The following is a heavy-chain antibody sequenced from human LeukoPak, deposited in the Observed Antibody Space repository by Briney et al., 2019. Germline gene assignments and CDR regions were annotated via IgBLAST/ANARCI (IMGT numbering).Heavy chain of an antibody. D-gene: IGHD3-3*01. Sequence: SETLSLTCTVSGGSIISSTHYWGWIRQPPGKGLEWIGSIYYRGSTYYNPSLKSRVTISVDTSKNQFSLKLSSVTAADTALYYCARGYESWRGYQWFDPWGQGTLVTVSS. CDR3: ARGYESWRGYQWFDP. CDR2: IYYRGST. CDR1: GGSIISSTHY. J-gene: IGHJ5*02. V-gene: IGHV4-39*01.